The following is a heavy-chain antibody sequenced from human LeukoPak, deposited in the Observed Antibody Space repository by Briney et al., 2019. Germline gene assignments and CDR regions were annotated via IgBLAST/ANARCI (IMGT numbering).Heavy chain of an antibody. D-gene: IGHD3-10*01. CDR1: GGTFSSYA. CDR2: IIPIFGTA. J-gene: IGHJ4*02. CDR3: ARGSFGELLSYFDY. Sequence: ASVKVSCKASGGTFSSYAISWVRQAPGQGLEWMGGIIPIFGTANYAQKFQGRVTITADESTSTAYMELSSLRSEDTAVYYCARGSFGELLSYFDYWGQGTLVTVSS. V-gene: IGHV1-69*01.